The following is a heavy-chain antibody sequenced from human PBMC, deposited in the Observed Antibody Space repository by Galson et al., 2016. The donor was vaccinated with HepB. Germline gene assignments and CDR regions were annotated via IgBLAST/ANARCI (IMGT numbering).Heavy chain of an antibody. CDR3: ARDGPGQRRKYYYYGLDV. CDR2: IGRSSSII. CDR1: GFSFSSYS. D-gene: IGHD6-25*01. Sequence: CLRLSCAASGFSFSSYSMNWVRQAPGRGLEWICYIGRSSSIIPYADSVRGRITITRDNAKISLFLQMNSLRAEDTAVYYCARDGPGQRRKYYYYGLDVWGQGTTVTVSS. J-gene: IGHJ6*02. V-gene: IGHV3-48*01.